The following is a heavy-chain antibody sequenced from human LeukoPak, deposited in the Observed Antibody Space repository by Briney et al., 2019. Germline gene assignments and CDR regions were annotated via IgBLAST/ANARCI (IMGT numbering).Heavy chain of an antibody. D-gene: IGHD3-3*01. J-gene: IGHJ5*02. V-gene: IGHV1-46*01. Sequence: ASVKVSCKASGYTFTSYYMHWVRQAPGQGLEWMGIINPSGGSTSYAQKLQGRVTMTTDTSTSTAYMELRSLRSDDTAVYYCARIYDLRPDPWGQGTLVTVSS. CDR2: INPSGGST. CDR3: ARIYDLRPDP. CDR1: GYTFTSYY.